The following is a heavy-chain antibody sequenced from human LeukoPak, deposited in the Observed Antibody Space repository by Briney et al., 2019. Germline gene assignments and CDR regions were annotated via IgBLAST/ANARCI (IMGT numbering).Heavy chain of an antibody. CDR1: GFTFSSYS. Sequence: KSGRSLRLSCAASGFTFSSYSMNWVRQAPGKGLEWVSSISSSSSYIYYADSVKGRFTISRDNSKTTLYLQIISLRAEETAVYYCPKDNYYGSGSYPTRAPIHWGQGTLVTVSS. D-gene: IGHD3-10*01. V-gene: IGHV3-21*01. J-gene: IGHJ4*02. CDR2: ISSSSSYI. CDR3: PKDNYYGSGSYPTRAPIH.